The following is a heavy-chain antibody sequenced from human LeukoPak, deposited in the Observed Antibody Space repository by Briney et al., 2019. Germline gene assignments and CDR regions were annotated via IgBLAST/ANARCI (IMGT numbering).Heavy chain of an antibody. CDR2: INHSGST. CDR3: ARIRSLRDY. Sequence: SETLSLTCAVYGGSFSGYYWSWIRQPPGNGLEWIGEINHSGSTNYNPSLKSRVTISVDTSKNQFSLKLSSVTAADTAVYYCARIRSLRDYWGQGTLVTVSS. CDR1: GGSFSGYY. J-gene: IGHJ4*02. V-gene: IGHV4-34*01.